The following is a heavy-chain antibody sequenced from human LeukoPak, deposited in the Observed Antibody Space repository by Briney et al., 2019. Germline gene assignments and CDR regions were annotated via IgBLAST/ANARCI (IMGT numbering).Heavy chain of an antibody. V-gene: IGHV4-59*08. Sequence: SETLSLTCAVSGGSIDRYYWSWIRQSPGKGLEWIGYVYYTGSTNYNPSLRSRVTMSVDKAQKRFSLELSSVTAADTAVYYCARHEGYFDWLLSGNAFDIWGPGTLITVSS. J-gene: IGHJ3*02. CDR3: ARHEGYFDWLLSGNAFDI. D-gene: IGHD3-9*01. CDR1: GGSIDRYY. CDR2: VYYTGST.